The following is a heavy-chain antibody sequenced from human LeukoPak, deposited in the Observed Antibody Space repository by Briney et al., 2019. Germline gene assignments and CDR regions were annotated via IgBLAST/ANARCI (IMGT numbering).Heavy chain of an antibody. V-gene: IGHV4-39*07. J-gene: IGHJ6*03. D-gene: IGHD3-16*02. Sequence: SETLSLTCTVSGGSISSSSYYWGWIRQPPGKGLEWIGSIYYSGSTYYNPSLKSRVTISVDTSKNQFSLKLSSVTAADTAVYYCARVYYDYVWGSYRDSRYYYYMDVWGKGTTVTVSS. CDR2: IYYSGST. CDR1: GGSISSSSYY. CDR3: ARVYYDYVWGSYRDSRYYYYMDV.